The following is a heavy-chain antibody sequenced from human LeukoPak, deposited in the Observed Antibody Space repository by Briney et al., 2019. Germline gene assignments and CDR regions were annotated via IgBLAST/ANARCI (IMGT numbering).Heavy chain of an antibody. CDR1: GGSFSGYY. CDR3: VRQIGAGAFDS. J-gene: IGHJ5*01. Sequence: PSETLSLTCAVYGGSFSGYYWSWIRQPPGKGLEWIGEINHSGSTNYNPSLKSRVTISLDTTRNQFSLKLASVIAADTASYYCVRQIGAGAFDSWGQETVVTVPS. V-gene: IGHV4-34*01. CDR2: INHSGST. D-gene: IGHD6-19*01.